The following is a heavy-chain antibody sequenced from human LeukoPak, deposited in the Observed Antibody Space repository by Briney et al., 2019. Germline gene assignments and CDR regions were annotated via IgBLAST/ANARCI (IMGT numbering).Heavy chain of an antibody. CDR1: GFTFDDYA. CDR2: ISWNSGSI. CDR3: AKGTNNYYDSSGPEFDY. Sequence: PGGSLRLSCAASGFTFDDYAMHWVRQAPGKGLEWVSGISWNSGSIGYADSVKGRFTISRDNAKNSLYLQMNSLRGEDTALYYCAKGTNNYYDSSGPEFDYWGQGTLVTVSS. J-gene: IGHJ4*02. V-gene: IGHV3-9*01. D-gene: IGHD3-22*01.